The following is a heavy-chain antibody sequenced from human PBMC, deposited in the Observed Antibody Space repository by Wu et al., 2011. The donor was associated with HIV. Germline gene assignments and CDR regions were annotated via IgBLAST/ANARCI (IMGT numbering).Heavy chain of an antibody. J-gene: IGHJ3*02. CDR1: GGTSGDSSSRFA. CDR3: ARGYCSGDDCYLPFDVFDS. D-gene: IGHD2-15*01. Sequence: QVQLVQSGAEVKKPGSSVKISCETSGGTSGDSSSRFAFSWVRQAPGQGLEWLGGIIPMFHSSKHADKFEDRITIYTDAVTRTVNMELSSLTSDDTAVYYCARGYCSGDDCYLPFDVFDSLGQGTSGHRLF. CDR2: IIPMFHSS. V-gene: IGHV1-69*05.